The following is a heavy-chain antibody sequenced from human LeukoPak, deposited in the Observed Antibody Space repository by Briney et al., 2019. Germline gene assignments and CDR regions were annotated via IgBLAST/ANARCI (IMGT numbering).Heavy chain of an antibody. D-gene: IGHD1-26*01. CDR2: INPNSGGT. CDR1: GYTFTDYY. V-gene: IGHV1-2*02. Sequence: ASVKVSCKASGYTFTDYYMHWVRQAPGQGFEWMGWINPNSGGTNYAQKFQGRVTMTRDTSISTAYMELSRLRSDDTAVYYCAFGGSSGGYYFDYWGQGTLVTVSS. CDR3: AFGGSSGGYYFDY. J-gene: IGHJ4*02.